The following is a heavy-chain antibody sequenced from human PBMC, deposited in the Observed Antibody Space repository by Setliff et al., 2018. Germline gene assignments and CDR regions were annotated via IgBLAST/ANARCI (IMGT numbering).Heavy chain of an antibody. CDR1: GYTFTSFD. V-gene: IGHV1-18*01. Sequence: ASVKVSCKASGYTFTSFDISWVRQAPGQGLEWMGWISADNGKTSFAQKYQGRVTMTTDTSTSTVYMELRSLRSEDTAVYYCVRERRGGHFDYWGQGTLVTVSS. CDR2: ISADNGKT. CDR3: VRERRGGHFDY. J-gene: IGHJ4*02.